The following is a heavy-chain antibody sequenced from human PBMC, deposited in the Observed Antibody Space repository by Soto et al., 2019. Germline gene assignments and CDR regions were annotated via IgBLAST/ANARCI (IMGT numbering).Heavy chain of an antibody. D-gene: IGHD6-19*01. V-gene: IGHV3-30-3*01. CDR1: GFTFSSYA. J-gene: IGHJ3*02. Sequence: QVQLVESGGGVVQPGRSLRLSCAASGFTFSSYAMHWVRQAPGKGLEWVAVISYDGSNKYYADSVKGRFTISRDNSKNTLYLQMNSLRAEDTAVYYCARDRVGSSGWSIVDIWGQGTMVTVSS. CDR3: ARDRVGSSGWSIVDI. CDR2: ISYDGSNK.